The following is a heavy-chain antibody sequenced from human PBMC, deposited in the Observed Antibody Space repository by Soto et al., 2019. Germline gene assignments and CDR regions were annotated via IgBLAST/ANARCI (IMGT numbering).Heavy chain of an antibody. CDR1: GYTFTSYD. J-gene: IGHJ5*02. D-gene: IGHD2-15*01. Sequence: QVQLVQSGAVVKKPGASVKVSCNASGYTFTSYDISWVRQDPGQGLEWMGWISTYNGNTNYAQKLQGRVTMTTDTSTSTAYMELRSLRSDDTAVYYCARGFRVAAPRWWFDPWGQGTLVTVSS. CDR3: ARGFRVAAPRWWFDP. V-gene: IGHV1-18*01. CDR2: ISTYNGNT.